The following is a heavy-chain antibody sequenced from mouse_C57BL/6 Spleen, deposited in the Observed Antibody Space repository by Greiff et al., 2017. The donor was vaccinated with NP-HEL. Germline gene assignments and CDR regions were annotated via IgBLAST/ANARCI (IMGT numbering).Heavy chain of an antibody. CDR3: ARGNYYDFYYAMDY. V-gene: IGHV5-17*01. J-gene: IGHJ4*01. Sequence: DVKLVESGGGLVKPGGSLKLSCAASGFTFSDYGMHWVRQAPEKGLEWVAYISSGSSTIYYADTVKGRFTISRDNAKNTLFLQMTSLRSEDTAMYYCARGNYYDFYYAMDYWGQGTSVTVSS. D-gene: IGHD1-1*01. CDR2: ISSGSSTI. CDR1: GFTFSDYG.